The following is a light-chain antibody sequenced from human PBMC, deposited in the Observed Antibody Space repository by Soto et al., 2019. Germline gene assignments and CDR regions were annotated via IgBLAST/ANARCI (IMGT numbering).Light chain of an antibody. CDR1: QSLNSNY. CDR3: QQYGSSPIT. V-gene: IGKV3-20*01. Sequence: EIVLTQSPGTLSLSPVERATLSCRASQSLNSNYLAWHQQKPGQAPRLLIYDTSSRATGVPDRFSGSGSGTDFTLSISRQEPEDFAVYYCQQYGSSPITFGQGTRLEIK. J-gene: IGKJ5*01. CDR2: DTS.